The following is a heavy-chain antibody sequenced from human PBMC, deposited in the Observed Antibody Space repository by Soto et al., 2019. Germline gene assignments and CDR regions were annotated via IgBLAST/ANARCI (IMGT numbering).Heavy chain of an antibody. D-gene: IGHD2-8*01. V-gene: IGHV4-39*01. Sequence: QVQLLESGPGLVKPSETLSLTCTVSGDSIGTTHSYWAWIRQSPGKGLEWIGNIHYSGSTYYMPSVRSRVTLSVDTSKNHFSLRLTSVTAEDTAVYYCARHEGNGNVWPLDYWGQGILVTVSS. CDR3: ARHEGNGNVWPLDY. J-gene: IGHJ4*02. CDR2: IHYSGST. CDR1: GDSIGTTHSY.